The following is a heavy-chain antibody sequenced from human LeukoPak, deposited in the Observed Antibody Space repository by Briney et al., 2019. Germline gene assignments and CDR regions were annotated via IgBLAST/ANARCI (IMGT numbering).Heavy chain of an antibody. CDR2: ISYDGSNK. D-gene: IGHD5-18*01. CDR3: AKDARTWIQLWLHYYYYGMDV. Sequence: PGGSLRLSCAASGFTFSSYGMHWVRQAPGKGLEWVAVISYDGSNKYYADSVKGRFTISRDNSKNTLYLQMNSLRAEDTAVYYCAKDARTWIQLWLHYYYYGMDVWGQGTTVTVSS. V-gene: IGHV3-30*18. J-gene: IGHJ6*02. CDR1: GFTFSSYG.